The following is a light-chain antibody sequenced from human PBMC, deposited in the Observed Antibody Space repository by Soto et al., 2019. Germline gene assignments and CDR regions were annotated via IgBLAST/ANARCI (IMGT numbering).Light chain of an antibody. CDR2: FEGSGSY. Sequence: QTVVTQSSSASASLGSSVKLTCTLSSGHSSYIIAWHQQQPGKAPRYLMKFEGSGSYNKGSGVPDRFSGSSSGADRYLTISNLQFEDEADYYCETWDSNTHTVFGGGTKLTVL. J-gene: IGLJ3*02. V-gene: IGLV4-60*02. CDR1: SGHSSYI. CDR3: ETWDSNTHTV.